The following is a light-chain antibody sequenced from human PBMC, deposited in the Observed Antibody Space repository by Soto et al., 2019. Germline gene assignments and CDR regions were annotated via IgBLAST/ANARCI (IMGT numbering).Light chain of an antibody. Sequence: DVQMTQSPSTLSASVGDRVTITCRASQSISSWLAWYQQKPGKAPKFLIYDASNLESGVPSRFSGSGSGTEFTLTISSLQHDDFATYYCQQYRSYWTFGQGNKV. CDR3: QQYRSYWT. V-gene: IGKV1-5*01. J-gene: IGKJ1*01. CDR2: DAS. CDR1: QSISSW.